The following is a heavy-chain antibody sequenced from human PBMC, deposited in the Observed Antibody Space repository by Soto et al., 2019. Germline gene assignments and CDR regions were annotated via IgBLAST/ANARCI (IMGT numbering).Heavy chain of an antibody. Sequence: ESGRRLVHPEQTLIVTWAFSGFALSRKGMSVSWIRQPPCKALDFLALIYWEEEKFYSPSLRTRLTVSNDTSKSQVVLTLTNVDPVDTATYYCTRSTNWNYEYYFDYWGQGTLVTVSS. CDR3: TRSTNWNYEYYFDY. CDR1: GFALSRKGMS. V-gene: IGHV2-70*01. J-gene: IGHJ4*02. CDR2: IYWEEEK. D-gene: IGHD1-7*01.